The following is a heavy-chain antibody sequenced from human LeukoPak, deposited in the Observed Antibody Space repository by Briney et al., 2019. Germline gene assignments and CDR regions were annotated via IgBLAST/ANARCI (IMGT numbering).Heavy chain of an antibody. D-gene: IGHD2-21*01. CDR2: IKQDGSEK. J-gene: IGHJ4*02. CDR1: GFTFSTHW. Sequence: GGSLRLSCAASGFTFSTHWMSWVRQAPGKGLEWVANIKQDGSEKYYVDSMKGRFTISRDNAKNSLYLQMNSLRAEDTAVYYCARGPSYCGTNCYYYFEYWGQGTLVTVSS. CDR3: ARGPSYCGTNCYYYFEY. V-gene: IGHV3-7*01.